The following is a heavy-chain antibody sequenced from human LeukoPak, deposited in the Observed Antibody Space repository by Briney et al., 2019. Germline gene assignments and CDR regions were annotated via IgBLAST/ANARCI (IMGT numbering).Heavy chain of an antibody. Sequence: GGSLRLSCVASGVIVSRNFMSWVRQAPGKGLQWVAIMYAGGTTDYSDSVRGRFHFSRDSSITTLSLQFNSLSAEDTAVYYCPRGTGGGCHLDRWGQGALVTVSS. CDR3: PRGTGGGCHLDR. CDR2: MYAGGTT. J-gene: IGHJ5*02. CDR1: GVIVSRNF. V-gene: IGHV3-53*01. D-gene: IGHD6-19*01.